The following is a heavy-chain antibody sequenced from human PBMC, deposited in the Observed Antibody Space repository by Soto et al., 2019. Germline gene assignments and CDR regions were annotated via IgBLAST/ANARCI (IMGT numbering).Heavy chain of an antibody. CDR1: GGTFSTHA. CDR3: ARGYCSGGNCYSGMDV. CDR2: IIPAFGTT. D-gene: IGHD2-15*01. V-gene: IGHV1-69*13. J-gene: IGHJ6*02. Sequence: SVKVSCKVSGGTFSTHAIIWVRQAPGQGLAWMGGIIPAFGTTYFAQEFQGRVTLSADDLATTGYMEVSSLTSEDTAVYYCARGYCSGGNCYSGMDVWGQGTTVT.